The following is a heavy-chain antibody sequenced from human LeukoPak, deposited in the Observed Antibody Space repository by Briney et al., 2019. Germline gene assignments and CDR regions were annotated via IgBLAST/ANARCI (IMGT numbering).Heavy chain of an antibody. D-gene: IGHD6-6*01. V-gene: IGHV4-59*01. CDR2: IYYSGST. Sequence: SETLSLTCTVSGGSISSYYWSWIRQPPGKGLEWIGYIYYSGSTNYNPSLNSRVTISVDTSKNQFSLKLSSVTAADTAVYYCARHGVGYSSSSGLDYWGQGTLVTVSS. CDR3: ARHGVGYSSSSGLDY. J-gene: IGHJ4*02. CDR1: GGSISSYY.